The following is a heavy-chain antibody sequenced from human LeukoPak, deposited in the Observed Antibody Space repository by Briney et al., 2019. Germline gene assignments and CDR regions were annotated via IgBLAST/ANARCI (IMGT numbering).Heavy chain of an antibody. V-gene: IGHV1-2*02. D-gene: IGHD5-12*01. CDR1: GYTFTDYY. CDR2: INSNSGAT. CDR3: ARDGSLGY. Sequence: GASVKVPCKASGYTFTDYYIHWVRQAPGQGLEWMGWINSNSGATNYAQQFQSRVTMTRDTSISTAYMELTRLGSDDTAVCYCARDGSLGYWGQGTLVTVSS. J-gene: IGHJ4*02.